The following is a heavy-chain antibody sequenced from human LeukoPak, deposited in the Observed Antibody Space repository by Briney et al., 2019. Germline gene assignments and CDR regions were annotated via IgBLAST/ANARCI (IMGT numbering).Heavy chain of an antibody. CDR2: ISYDGSNK. Sequence: GRSLRLSCAASGFTFSSYAMHWVRQAPGKGLEGGAVISYDGSNKYYADSVKGRFTISRDNSKNTLYLQMSSLRAEDTAVYYCARDLPATITFCFDYWGQGTLVTVSS. CDR1: GFTFSSYA. D-gene: IGHD5-12*01. V-gene: IGHV3-30-3*01. CDR3: ARDLPATITFCFDY. J-gene: IGHJ4*02.